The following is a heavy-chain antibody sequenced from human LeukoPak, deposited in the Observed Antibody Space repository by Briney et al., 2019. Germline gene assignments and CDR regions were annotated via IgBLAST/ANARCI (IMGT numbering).Heavy chain of an antibody. CDR1: GGSISSGGHY. Sequence: SETLSLTCTVSGGSISSGGHYWSWIRQPPGKGLEWIGFVYYDGSTNYNPSLKSRLYILVDSSKNQISLNLNPVTAADTAVYYCATGDYDIPTGRAFDFWGQGTLVTVSS. J-gene: IGHJ5*01. CDR3: ATGDYDIPTGRAFDF. CDR2: VYYDGST. V-gene: IGHV4-61*08. D-gene: IGHD3-9*01.